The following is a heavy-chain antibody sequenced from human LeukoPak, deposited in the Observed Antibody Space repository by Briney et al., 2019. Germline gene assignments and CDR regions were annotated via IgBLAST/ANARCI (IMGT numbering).Heavy chain of an antibody. CDR3: ARRWELPLMFWENAFDI. CDR1: GFTFSSYS. Sequence: PGGSLRLSCAASGFTFSSYSMNWVRQAPGKGLEWVSSISSSSSYIYYADSVKGRFTISRDNAKNSLYLQMNSLRAEDTAVYYCARRWELPLMFWENAFDIWGQGTMVTVSS. CDR2: ISSSSSYI. V-gene: IGHV3-21*01. J-gene: IGHJ3*02. D-gene: IGHD1-26*01.